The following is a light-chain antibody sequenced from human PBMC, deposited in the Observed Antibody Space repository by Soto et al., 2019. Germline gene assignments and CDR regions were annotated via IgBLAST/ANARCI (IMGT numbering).Light chain of an antibody. CDR3: QQYGSSPVT. V-gene: IGKV3-20*01. CDR2: AAS. CDR1: QSIITNY. J-gene: IGKJ1*01. Sequence: EIVLTQSPGTLSLSPGERATLSCRASQSIITNYLAWYRQKPGQAPRLLIYAASSRATGIPDRFSGSGSGTDFTLTISRLEPEDFAVYYCQQYGSSPVTFGQGTKVDIK.